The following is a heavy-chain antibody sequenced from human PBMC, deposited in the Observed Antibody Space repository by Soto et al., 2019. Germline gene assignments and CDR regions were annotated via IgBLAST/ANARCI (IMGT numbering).Heavy chain of an antibody. J-gene: IGHJ4*02. V-gene: IGHV3-9*01. CDR1: GFTFDDYA. D-gene: IGHD6-19*01. CDR2: ISWNSGSI. CDR3: AKDIGKAVAGIDFDY. Sequence: SLRLYCAASGFTFDDYAMHWVRQAPGKGLEWVSGISWNSGSIGYADSVKGRFTISRDNAKNSLYLQMNSLRAEDTALYYCAKDIGKAVAGIDFDYWGQGTLVTVSS.